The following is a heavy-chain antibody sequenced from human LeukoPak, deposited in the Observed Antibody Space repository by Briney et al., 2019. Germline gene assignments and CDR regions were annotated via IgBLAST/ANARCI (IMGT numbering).Heavy chain of an antibody. J-gene: IGHJ4*02. CDR2: ISGSGGST. D-gene: IGHD5-18*01. Sequence: GGSLRLSCAASRFTFSSYAMSWVRQAPGKGLEWVSAISGSGGSTHYADSVKGRFTISRDNSKNTLYLQMNSLRADDTAVYYCAKDGARFQLWLLPYFDCWGQGTLVTVSS. V-gene: IGHV3-23*01. CDR3: AKDGARFQLWLLPYFDC. CDR1: RFTFSSYA.